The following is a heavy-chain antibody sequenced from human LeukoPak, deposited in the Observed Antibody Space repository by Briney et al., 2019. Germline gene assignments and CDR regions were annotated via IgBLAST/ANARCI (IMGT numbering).Heavy chain of an antibody. D-gene: IGHD2-21*02. CDR3: AKSDCGGDCHLLDY. CDR1: GFTFSTYA. J-gene: IGHJ4*02. Sequence: GGSLRLSCAASGFTFSTYAMSWVRQAPGEGLEWVSHFGGSGGTIYYADSVKGRFTNSRDNSKNTLYLQMNSLRAEDTAVYYCAKSDCGGDCHLLDYWGQGTLVTVSS. V-gene: IGHV3-23*01. CDR2: FGGSGGTI.